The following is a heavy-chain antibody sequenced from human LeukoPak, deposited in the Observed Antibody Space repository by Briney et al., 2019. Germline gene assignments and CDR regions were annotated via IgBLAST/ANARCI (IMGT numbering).Heavy chain of an antibody. CDR2: ISGSGGST. CDR3: AKGGNYYGSGSYYKANYYYYYGMDV. D-gene: IGHD3-10*01. V-gene: IGHV3-23*01. CDR1: GFTFSSYL. J-gene: IGHJ6*02. Sequence: GSLRLSCAASGFTFSSYLMSWVRQAPGKGLEWVTAISGSGGSTYYADSVKGRFTISRDNSKNTLYLQMNSLRAEDTAVYYCAKGGNYYGSGSYYKANYYYYYGMDVWGQGTMVTVSS.